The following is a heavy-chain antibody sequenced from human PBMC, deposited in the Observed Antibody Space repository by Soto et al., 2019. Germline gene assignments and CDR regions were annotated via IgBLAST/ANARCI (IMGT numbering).Heavy chain of an antibody. Sequence: QVQLVESGGGVVQPGRSLRLSCAASGFTFSRYAMHWVRQAPGKGLEWVAVISYEGSNKYYADSVKGRFTISRDNSKNTLYLQLHSLRADDTAVYYCARPLPGFEGYYFVYLGQGTLLTVSS. CDR2: ISYEGSNK. D-gene: IGHD3-16*01. CDR3: ARPLPGFEGYYFVY. V-gene: IGHV3-30-3*01. J-gene: IGHJ4*02. CDR1: GFTFSRYA.